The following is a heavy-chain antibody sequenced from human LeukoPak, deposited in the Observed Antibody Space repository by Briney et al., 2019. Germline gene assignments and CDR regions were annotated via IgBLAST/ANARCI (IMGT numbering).Heavy chain of an antibody. J-gene: IGHJ4*02. Sequence: ASVKVSCKASGFVFTSCGFTGVRQAPGQGVEGMGWISANDGKTHYSERRQGSVTMTTDTVTSTAYIELRSLRSDDTAVYYCARESHVERDDYWGQGTRVTVSS. D-gene: IGHD1-1*01. V-gene: IGHV1-18*01. CDR2: ISANDGKT. CDR3: ARESHVERDDY. CDR1: GFVFTSCG.